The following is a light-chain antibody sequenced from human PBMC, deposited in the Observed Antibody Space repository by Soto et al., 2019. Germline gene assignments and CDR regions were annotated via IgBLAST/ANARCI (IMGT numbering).Light chain of an antibody. CDR1: QSVRSSS. CDR2: GAS. CDR3: QQYGGSPGRYT. V-gene: IGKV3-20*01. Sequence: EIVLTQSPGTLSLSPGERATLSCRASQSVRSSSLAWYQQKPGQAPRVLIYGASSRATGIPDRFSGSVSGTDFTLTSSRLEPEDFAVYYCQQYGGSPGRYTFGQGTKLEIK. J-gene: IGKJ2*01.